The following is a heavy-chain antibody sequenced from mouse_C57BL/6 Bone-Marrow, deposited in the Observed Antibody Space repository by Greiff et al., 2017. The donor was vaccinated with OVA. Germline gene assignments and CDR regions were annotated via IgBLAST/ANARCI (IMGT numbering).Heavy chain of an antibody. V-gene: IGHV1-64*01. CDR2: IHPNSGST. CDR3: ARSGPSLGAMDY. CDR1: GYTFTSYW. D-gene: IGHD3-1*01. Sequence: VQLQQPGAELVKPGASVKLSCKASGYTFTSYWMHWVKQRPGQGLEWIGMIHPNSGSTNYNEKFKSKSTLTVDKSSSTAYMQLSSLTSEDSAVYYWARSGPSLGAMDYWGQGTSVTVSS. J-gene: IGHJ4*01.